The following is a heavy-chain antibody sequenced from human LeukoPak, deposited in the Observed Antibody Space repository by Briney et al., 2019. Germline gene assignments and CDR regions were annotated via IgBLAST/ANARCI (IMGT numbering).Heavy chain of an antibody. CDR3: ARWGNDYSQFDS. CDR2: VSGSGDDT. Sequence: GGSLRLSCAASGFTFNNYAMTWVRQAPGKGLEWVSVVSGSGDDTNYADSVKGRFTISRDNSKNTLFLQMNSLRTEDTAVYFCARWGNDYSQFDSWGQGTLVTVS. CDR1: GFTFNNYA. D-gene: IGHD4-11*01. V-gene: IGHV3-23*01. J-gene: IGHJ4*02.